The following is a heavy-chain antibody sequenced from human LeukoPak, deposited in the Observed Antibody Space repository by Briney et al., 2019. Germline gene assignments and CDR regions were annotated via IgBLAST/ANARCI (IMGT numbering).Heavy chain of an antibody. CDR1: NGSISSGDYY. V-gene: IGHV4-30-4*01. CDR3: AKGGFYFDY. D-gene: IGHD1-26*01. J-gene: IGHJ4*02. CDR2: IFYSGST. Sequence: SQTLSLTCTVSNGSISSGDYYWSWIRQPPGKGLEWIGYIFYSGSTYYNPSLKSRVTISVDTSKNQFSLKLNSVTAADTAVHYCAKGGFYFDYWGQGTLVTVSS.